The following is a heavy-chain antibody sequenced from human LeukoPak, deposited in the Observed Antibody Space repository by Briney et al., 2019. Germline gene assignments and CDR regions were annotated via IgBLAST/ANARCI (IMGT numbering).Heavy chain of an antibody. CDR1: GGSISGSNW. V-gene: IGHV4-4*02. CDR2: IYHGGST. Sequence: SETLSLTCAVSGGSISGSNWWTWVRPSPGKGLEWIGEIYHGGSTNYNPSLKSRVTISVDKSKNQFSLNVNSVTAADTAVYYCARTGNTAMVPLDYWGQGTLVTVSP. D-gene: IGHD5-18*01. CDR3: ARTGNTAMVPLDY. J-gene: IGHJ4*02.